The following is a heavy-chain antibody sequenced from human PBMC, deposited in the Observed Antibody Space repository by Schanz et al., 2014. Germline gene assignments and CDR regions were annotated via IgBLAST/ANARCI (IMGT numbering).Heavy chain of an antibody. D-gene: IGHD3-3*01. CDR2: INQDGSDK. Sequence: EVPLVESGGGLLQPGGSLRLSCAASGFTFGTFWMSWVRQAPGKGLEWVANINQDGSDKSYVDSVKGRFTISRDNAKNSLYLQMNSLRAEDTAVYYCARDKGGYYHFDYWGQGTLVTVSS. V-gene: IGHV3-7*01. CDR1: GFTFGTFW. J-gene: IGHJ4*02. CDR3: ARDKGGYYHFDY.